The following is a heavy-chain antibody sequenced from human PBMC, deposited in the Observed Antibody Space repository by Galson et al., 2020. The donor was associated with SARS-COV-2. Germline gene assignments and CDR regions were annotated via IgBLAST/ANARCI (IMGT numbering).Heavy chain of an antibody. CDR1: GFTFSDAW. V-gene: IGHV3-15*07. D-gene: IGHD1-26*01. Sequence: GGSLRLSCVASGFTFSDAWMGWVRHRPGRGLEWVGQIRRKSGGRTTDYGAPVKGRFTLSRDDSKNTMYVQMNSLKIEDTAVYYCTTDRFGRWDAMEGLNYWGQGTLVTVSS. CDR3: TTDRFGRWDAMEGLNY. J-gene: IGHJ1*01. CDR2: IRRKSGGRTT.